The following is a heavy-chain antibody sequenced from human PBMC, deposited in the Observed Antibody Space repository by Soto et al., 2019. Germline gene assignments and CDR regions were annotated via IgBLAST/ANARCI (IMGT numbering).Heavy chain of an antibody. CDR1: GFTFSSYG. D-gene: IGHD4-17*01. CDR3: ARDGSSVTTFDYYYYMDV. CDR2: IWYGGSNK. V-gene: IGHV3-33*01. Sequence: GGSLRLSCAASGFTFSSYGMHWVRQAPGKGLEWVAVIWYGGSNKYYADSVKGRFTISRDNSKNTLYLQMNSLRAEDTAVYYCARDGSSVTTFDYYYYMDVWGKGTTVTVSS. J-gene: IGHJ6*03.